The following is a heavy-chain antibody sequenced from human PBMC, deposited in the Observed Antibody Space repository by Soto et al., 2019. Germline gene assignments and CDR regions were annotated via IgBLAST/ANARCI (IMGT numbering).Heavy chain of an antibody. CDR3: ARGSPPFQIAVAKKIYTDY. CDR2: INHSGST. D-gene: IGHD6-19*01. Sequence: SETLSLTCAVYGGSFSGYYWSWIRQPPGKGLEWIGEINHSGSTNYNPSIKSRVTISVDTSKNQFSLKLSSVTAADTAVYYCARGSPPFQIAVAKKIYTDYWGQGTLVTVSS. V-gene: IGHV4-34*01. CDR1: GGSFSGYY. J-gene: IGHJ4*02.